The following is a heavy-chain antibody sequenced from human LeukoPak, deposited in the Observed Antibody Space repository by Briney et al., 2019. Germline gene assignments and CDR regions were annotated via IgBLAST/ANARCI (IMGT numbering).Heavy chain of an antibody. CDR1: GFTFSSYA. V-gene: IGHV3-30-3*01. Sequence: GGSLRLSCAASGFTFSSYAMHWVRQAPGKGLEWVAVISYDGSNKYYADSVKGRFTISRDNSKNTLYLQMNSLRAKDTAVYYCARGPIRGGYYSDYYYYMDVWGKGTTVTVSS. D-gene: IGHD3-22*01. CDR3: ARGPIRGGYYSDYYYYMDV. J-gene: IGHJ6*03. CDR2: ISYDGSNK.